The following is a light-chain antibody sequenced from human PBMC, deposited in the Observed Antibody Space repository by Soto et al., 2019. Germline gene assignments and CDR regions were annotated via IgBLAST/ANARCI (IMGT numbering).Light chain of an antibody. V-gene: IGLV2-14*01. CDR2: AVS. J-gene: IGLJ2*01. Sequence: QSALTQPASVSGSPGQSITLSCTGTSSDVGVYNHVSWYQHSPGKAPKLILFAVSDRRSGVSHRFSGSKSGNTASLTISGLQADDEADYYCCSYTRLSTVVFGGGTKVPVL. CDR3: CSYTRLSTVV. CDR1: SSDVGVYNH.